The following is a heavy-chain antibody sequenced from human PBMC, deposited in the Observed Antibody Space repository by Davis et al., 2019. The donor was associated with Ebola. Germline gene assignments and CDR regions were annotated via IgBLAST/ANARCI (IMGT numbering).Heavy chain of an antibody. CDR3: AKVPAVVGRLYCGGDCFYFDY. D-gene: IGHD2-21*02. CDR1: GFTFSSYG. Sequence: PGGSLRPSCAASGFTFSSYGMSWVRQAPGKGLEGVPAISGSGGRKYYADSVKGRFTFSRDNSKDTLYLQMKSLRAEDTAVYYCAKVPAVVGRLYCGGDCFYFDYWGQGTLVTVSS. J-gene: IGHJ4*02. V-gene: IGHV3-23*01. CDR2: ISGSGGRK.